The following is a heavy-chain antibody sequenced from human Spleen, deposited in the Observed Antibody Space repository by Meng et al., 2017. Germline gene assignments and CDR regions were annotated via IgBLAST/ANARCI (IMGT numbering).Heavy chain of an antibody. CDR2: INPSGGST. Sequence: ASVKVSCKASGYTFTSYYMHWVRQAPGQGLEWMGIINPSGGSTSYAQKFQGRVTMTRDTSTSTVYMELSSQRSEDTAVYYCARSWAATDAFDIWGQGTMVTVSS. V-gene: IGHV1-46*01. CDR1: GYTFTSYY. J-gene: IGHJ3*02. D-gene: IGHD1-26*01. CDR3: ARSWAATDAFDI.